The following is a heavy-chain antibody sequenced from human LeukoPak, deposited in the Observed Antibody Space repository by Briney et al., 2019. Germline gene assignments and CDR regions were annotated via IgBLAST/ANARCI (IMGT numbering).Heavy chain of an antibody. CDR2: INHSGGT. CDR3: AKVYSSSSRDAFDV. CDR1: GASFSGYY. Sequence: SETLSLTCAVYGASFSGYYWSWIRQSPEQGLEWIGEINHSGGTHCNPSLESRVTMSVDTSKSQFTLQLSSVTAADTAVYYCAKVYSSSSRDAFDVWGPGTMVTVSS. J-gene: IGHJ3*01. V-gene: IGHV4-34*01. D-gene: IGHD6-6*01.